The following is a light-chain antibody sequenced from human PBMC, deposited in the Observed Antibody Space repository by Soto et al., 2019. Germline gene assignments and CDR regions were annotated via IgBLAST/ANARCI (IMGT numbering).Light chain of an antibody. CDR3: QQSYSTRIT. J-gene: IGKJ5*01. CDR2: AAS. V-gene: IGKV1-39*01. Sequence: IQLTQSPSSLSASVVDIVTITFLASQSISSYLNWYQQKPGKAPKLLIDAASSLQSGVPSRCSGRGAGTDFTLTISSLQPEDFATYYCQQSYSTRITFGQGTRLEIK. CDR1: QSISSY.